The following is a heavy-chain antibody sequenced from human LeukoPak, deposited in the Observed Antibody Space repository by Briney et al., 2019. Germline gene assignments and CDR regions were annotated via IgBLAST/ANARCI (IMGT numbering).Heavy chain of an antibody. CDR2: ISHTGRS. CDR3: ASTMMTSSYYFDS. D-gene: IGHD3-22*01. CDR1: GGSLSGYH. V-gene: IGHV4-34*01. J-gene: IGHJ4*02. Sequence: PSETLSLTRAVYGGSLSGYHWSWIRQAPGKGLEWIGDISHTGRSTYNPSLKSRLTMSIDTSRNQFSLRLSSVTAADTSIYFCASTMMTSSYYFDSWGQGTQVIVSS.